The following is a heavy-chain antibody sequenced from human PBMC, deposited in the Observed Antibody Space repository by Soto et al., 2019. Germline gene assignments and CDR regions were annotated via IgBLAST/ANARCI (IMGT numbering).Heavy chain of an antibody. Sequence: EVQLVESGGGLVKPGGSLRLSCAASGFIFSSCSMNWVRQSPGKGLEWVSSISPRSDYIYFADSMRGRFTISIDNAQNSLYLHMNNLRAEDTAVYHCARVSGTLERYSDLDYWGQGTLVTVSS. CDR1: GFIFSSCS. CDR2: ISPRSDYI. D-gene: IGHD3-10*01. V-gene: IGHV3-21*06. CDR3: ARVSGTLERYSDLDY. J-gene: IGHJ4*02.